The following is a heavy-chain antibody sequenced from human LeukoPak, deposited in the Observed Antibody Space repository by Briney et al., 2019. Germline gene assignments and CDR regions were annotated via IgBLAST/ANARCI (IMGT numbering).Heavy chain of an antibody. J-gene: IGHJ4*02. Sequence: GGSLRLSCAASGFTFSDSYMSWIRQAPGKGLEWVGNIKQDGSEKYYVDSVKGRFTISRDNAKNSLYLQMNSLRAEDTAMYYCARDSAGNDYWGQGTLVTVSS. D-gene: IGHD6-13*01. CDR1: GFTFSDSY. CDR2: IKQDGSEK. CDR3: ARDSAGNDY. V-gene: IGHV3-7*01.